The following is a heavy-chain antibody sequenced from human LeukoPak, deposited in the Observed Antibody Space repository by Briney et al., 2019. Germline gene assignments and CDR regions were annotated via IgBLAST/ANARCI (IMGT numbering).Heavy chain of an antibody. CDR2: VGNGGDGT. V-gene: IGHV3-23*01. Sequence: GGSLRLSCAASGFTFSSYAIAWVRQATGKGLEWVSTVGNGGDGTYYADSVKGRFTISRDNSNNTLYLQKSSLRAEDTAVYYCAKVTTASSGRGSDYWGPGTLVTVSS. J-gene: IGHJ4*02. CDR3: AKVTTASSGRGSDY. D-gene: IGHD6-19*01. CDR1: GFTFSSYA.